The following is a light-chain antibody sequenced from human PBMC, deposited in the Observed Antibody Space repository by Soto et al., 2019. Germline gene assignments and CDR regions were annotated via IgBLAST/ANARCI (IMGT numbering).Light chain of an antibody. J-gene: IGKJ1*01. Sequence: EIVMTQSPATLSVSPGERATLSCRASQSVSSNLAWYQHIPGQAPRLLIYGASTRATGIPVRFSGSGSGTEFTLTISSLQSEDFAVYYCQQYKNWPTFGLGTKVDVK. CDR1: QSVSSN. V-gene: IGKV3-15*01. CDR2: GAS. CDR3: QQYKNWPT.